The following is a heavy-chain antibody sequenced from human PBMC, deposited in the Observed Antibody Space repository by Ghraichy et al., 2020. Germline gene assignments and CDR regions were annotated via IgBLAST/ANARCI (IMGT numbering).Heavy chain of an antibody. D-gene: IGHD2-21*02. Sequence: ESLNISCTVSGGSISSSSYYWGWIRQPPGKGLEWIGSIYYSGSTYYNPSLKSRVTISVDTSKNQFSLKLSSVTAADTAVYYCARQGYCGGDCYTDFDYWGQGTLVTVSS. J-gene: IGHJ4*02. V-gene: IGHV4-39*01. CDR3: ARQGYCGGDCYTDFDY. CDR2: IYYSGST. CDR1: GGSISSSSYY.